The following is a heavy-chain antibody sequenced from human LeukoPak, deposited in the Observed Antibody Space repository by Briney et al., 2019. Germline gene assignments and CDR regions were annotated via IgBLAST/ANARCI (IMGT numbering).Heavy chain of an antibody. D-gene: IGHD6-13*01. CDR2: ISASGSGT. V-gene: IGHV3-23*01. Sequence: GGSLRLSCVVPGLTFSRYSMSWVRQAPGKGLEWVSGISASGSGTWYPDSVKGRFTISRDNSKNTLFLQMNSLRVDDTAIYYCAKDAAGPEYWGQGTQVTVSS. CDR1: GLTFSRYS. CDR3: AKDAAGPEY. J-gene: IGHJ4*02.